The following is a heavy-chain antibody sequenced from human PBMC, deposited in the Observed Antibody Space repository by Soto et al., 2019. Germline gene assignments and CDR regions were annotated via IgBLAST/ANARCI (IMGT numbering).Heavy chain of an antibody. V-gene: IGHV1-69*02. Sequence: ASVKVSCKASGGTFSSYTISWVRQAPGQGLEWMGRIIPILGIANYAQKFQGRVTITADKSTSTAYMELSSLRSEDTAVYYCARGLDVSGFDYSGQGTLVTVSS. D-gene: IGHD3-10*01. CDR3: ARGLDVSGFDY. CDR1: GGTFSSYT. J-gene: IGHJ4*02. CDR2: IIPILGIA.